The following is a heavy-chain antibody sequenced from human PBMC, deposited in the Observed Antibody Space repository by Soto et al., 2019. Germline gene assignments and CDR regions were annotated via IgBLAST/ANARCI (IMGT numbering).Heavy chain of an antibody. CDR2: ISGDGIST. D-gene: IGHD4-17*01. Sequence: EVQLLESGGGLEQPGGSLRLSCAVSGFTFSSFAMTWVRQAPGKGLEWVSGISGDGISTYYTDSVKGRFTISRDNSKNTLYLQMNSLRVEDTAVYFCARGVWRTVTTDAGDHYYDGMDVWGQGTTVTVSS. CDR3: ARGVWRTVTTDAGDHYYDGMDV. J-gene: IGHJ6*02. CDR1: GFTFSSFA. V-gene: IGHV3-23*01.